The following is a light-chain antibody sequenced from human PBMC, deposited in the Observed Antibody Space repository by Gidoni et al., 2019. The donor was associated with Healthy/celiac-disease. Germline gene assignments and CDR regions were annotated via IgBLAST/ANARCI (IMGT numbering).Light chain of an antibody. CDR1: QSVSSY. CDR3: QQRSNWIT. V-gene: IGKV3-11*01. Sequence: EMVLTQSPATLSLSPGERATLSCRASQSVSSYLAWYQQKPGQAPRLLIYDASNRATGIPARFSGSGSGTAFTLTISSLEPVDFAVYYCQQRSNWITFGQGTRLEIQ. J-gene: IGKJ5*01. CDR2: DAS.